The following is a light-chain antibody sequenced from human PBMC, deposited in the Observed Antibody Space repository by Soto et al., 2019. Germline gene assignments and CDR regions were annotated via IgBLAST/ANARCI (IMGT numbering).Light chain of an antibody. CDR3: SSSTSSSTVV. V-gene: IGLV2-14*02. CDR1: SSGVERYNL. Sequence: QSALTQPASVSGSPGQSIAISCTGTSSGVERYNLVSWYQQHPGKAPKLMIYDVTSRRSGVSDRFSGSKSGNTASLTISGLRAEDEANYYCSSSTSSSTVVFGGGTKLTVL. CDR2: DVT. J-gene: IGLJ2*01.